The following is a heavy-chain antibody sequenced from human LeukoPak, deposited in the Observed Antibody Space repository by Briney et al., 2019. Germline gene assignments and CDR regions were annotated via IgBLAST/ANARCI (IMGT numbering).Heavy chain of an antibody. D-gene: IGHD6-19*01. CDR3: ARALSGCILCFDL. J-gene: IGHJ4*02. CDR1: GYTFTGYD. V-gene: IGHV1-8*01. CDR2: MNPDSGNT. Sequence: GASVKVSCKASGYTFTGYDINWIRQAPGQGLEWMGWMNPDSGNTGYAQEFQGRVTVTRDTSTTTAYMELSSLRFEDTAVYYCARALSGCILCFDLWGLGTLVTVSS.